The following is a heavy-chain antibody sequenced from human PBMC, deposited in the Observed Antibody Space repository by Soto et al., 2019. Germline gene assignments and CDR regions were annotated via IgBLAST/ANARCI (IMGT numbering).Heavy chain of an antibody. Sequence: SETLSLTCTVSGGSISSYYWSWIRQPPGKGLEWIGYIYYSGSTNYNPSLKSRVTISVDTSKNQFSLKLSSVTAADTAVYYCARATREYYYDSSGYYYVGHYFDYCGQGTLVTVSS. J-gene: IGHJ4*02. CDR3: ARATREYYYDSSGYYYVGHYFDY. CDR1: GGSISSYY. V-gene: IGHV4-59*01. D-gene: IGHD3-22*01. CDR2: IYYSGST.